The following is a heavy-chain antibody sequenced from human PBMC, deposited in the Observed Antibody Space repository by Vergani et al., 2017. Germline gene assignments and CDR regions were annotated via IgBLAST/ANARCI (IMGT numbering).Heavy chain of an antibody. CDR1: GGTFSSYA. CDR3: ARDLRGGSYPPAVASQGY. Sequence: QVQLVQSGAEVKKPGSSVKVSCKASGGTFSSYAISWVRQAPGQGLEWMGWISAYNGNTNYAQKLQGRVTMTTDTSTSTAYMELRSLRSDDTAVYYCARDLRGGSYPPAVASQGYWGQGTLVTVSS. J-gene: IGHJ4*02. V-gene: IGHV1-18*01. D-gene: IGHD1-26*01. CDR2: ISAYNGNT.